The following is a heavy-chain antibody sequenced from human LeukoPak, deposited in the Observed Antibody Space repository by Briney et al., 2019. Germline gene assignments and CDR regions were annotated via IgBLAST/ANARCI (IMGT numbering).Heavy chain of an antibody. CDR1: GGTFSSYA. J-gene: IGHJ4*02. V-gene: IGHV1-69*01. Sequence: SVKVSCKASGGTFSSYAISWARQAPGQGLEWMGGIIPIFGTANYAQKFQGRVTITADESTSTAYMELSSLRSEDTAVYYCAREDSSGYYPSWGYWGQGTLVTVSS. D-gene: IGHD3-22*01. CDR3: AREDSSGYYPSWGY. CDR2: IIPIFGTA.